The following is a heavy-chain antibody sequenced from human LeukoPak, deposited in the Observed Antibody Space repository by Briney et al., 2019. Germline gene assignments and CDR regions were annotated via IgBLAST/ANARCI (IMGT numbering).Heavy chain of an antibody. V-gene: IGHV3-21*01. J-gene: IGHJ5*02. CDR1: GFTFSSYS. CDR3: ASIGDCSSTSCFPLGP. D-gene: IGHD2-2*01. Sequence: GGSLRLSCAASGFTFSSYSMNWVRQAPGKGLEWVSSISSSSSYIYYADSVKGRFTISRDNAKNSLYLQMSSLRAEDTAVYYCASIGDCSSTSCFPLGPWGQGTLVTVSS. CDR2: ISSSSSYI.